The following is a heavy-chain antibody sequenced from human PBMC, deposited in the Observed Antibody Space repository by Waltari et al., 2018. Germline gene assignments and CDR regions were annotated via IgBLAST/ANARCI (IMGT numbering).Heavy chain of an antibody. J-gene: IGHJ4*02. CDR1: GFTFTDYY. V-gene: IGHV3-11*01. CDR3: ARDPHQAGDY. D-gene: IGHD2-2*01. CDR2: IDKSGITI. Sequence: QVQVVESGGGLVKPGGSLRLSCVALGFTFTDYYLTWIRQAPGKGLEWVSFIDKSGITIFYADSVKGRFTVSRDNTKNSLYLQMNTLSPDDTAVYYCARDPHQAGDYWGQGTLVTVSS.